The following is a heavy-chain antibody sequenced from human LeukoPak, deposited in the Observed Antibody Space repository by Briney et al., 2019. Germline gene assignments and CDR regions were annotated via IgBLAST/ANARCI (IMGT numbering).Heavy chain of an antibody. CDR2: INHSGST. D-gene: IGHD5-18*01. Sequence: ASETLSLTCAVYGGSFSGYYWSWIRQPPGKGLEWIGEINHSGSTNYNPSLKSRVTISVDTSKNQFSLKLSSVTAADTAVYYCARGGYSYGLSLNYFDYWGQGTLVTVSS. CDR1: GGSFSGYY. V-gene: IGHV4-34*01. CDR3: ARGGYSYGLSLNYFDY. J-gene: IGHJ4*02.